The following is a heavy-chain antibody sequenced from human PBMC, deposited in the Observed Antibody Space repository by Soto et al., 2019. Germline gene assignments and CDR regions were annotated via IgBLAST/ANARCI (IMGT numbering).Heavy chain of an antibody. CDR3: ARRTVAGRAFDV. CDR2: ISGGGSSM. V-gene: IGHV3-11*01. Sequence: GGSLRLSCAASGFTFSDYYMSWIRQAPGKGLEWFSYISGGGSSMYYADSVRGRFIISRDNAKNSLYLQMNSLRAEDTAVYYCARRTVAGRAFDVWGQGTMVTVSS. CDR1: GFTFSDYY. J-gene: IGHJ3*01. D-gene: IGHD6-19*01.